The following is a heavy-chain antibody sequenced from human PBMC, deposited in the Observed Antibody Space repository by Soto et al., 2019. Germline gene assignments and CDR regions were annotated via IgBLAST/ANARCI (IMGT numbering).Heavy chain of an antibody. CDR2: INAGNGNT. CDR1: EYTFTCYV. D-gene: IGHD2-2*02. Sequence: GALVKVSRMASEYTFTCYVIHWVRQAPGQRLEWMGWINAGNGNTKYSQKFQGRVTITRDTSASTAYMELSSLRSEDTAVYYCAKSATVPAAIAYWGQGTLVTVSS. CDR3: AKSATVPAAIAY. V-gene: IGHV1-3*01. J-gene: IGHJ4*02.